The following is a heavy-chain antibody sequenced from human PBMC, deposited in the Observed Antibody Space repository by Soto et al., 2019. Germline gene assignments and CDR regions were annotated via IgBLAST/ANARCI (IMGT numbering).Heavy chain of an antibody. D-gene: IGHD6-19*01. CDR2: IIPILGIA. V-gene: IGHV1-69*02. J-gene: IGHJ6*02. Sequence: QVQLVQSGAEVKKPGSSVKVSCKASGGTFSSYTISWVRQAPGQGLEWMGRIIPILGIANYAQKFQGRVTITADKSTSTAYLELSSRRSEDTAVYYCARGHRATQTIAVAGYQYYYGMDVWGQGTTVTVSS. CDR3: ARGHRATQTIAVAGYQYYYGMDV. CDR1: GGTFSSYT.